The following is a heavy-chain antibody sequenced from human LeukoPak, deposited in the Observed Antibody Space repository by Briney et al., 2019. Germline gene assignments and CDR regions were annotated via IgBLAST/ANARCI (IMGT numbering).Heavy chain of an antibody. J-gene: IGHJ4*02. CDR1: GFTFSSYS. CDR3: ARDSEPDFWSGYYCLDY. V-gene: IGHV3-21*01. D-gene: IGHD3-3*01. Sequence: PGGSLRLSCAASGFTFSSYSMNWVRQAPGKGLEWVSSISSSSSYIYYADSVKGRFTISRDNAKNSLYLQMNSLRAEDTAVYYCARDSEPDFWSGYYCLDYWAREPWSPSPQ. CDR2: ISSSSSYI.